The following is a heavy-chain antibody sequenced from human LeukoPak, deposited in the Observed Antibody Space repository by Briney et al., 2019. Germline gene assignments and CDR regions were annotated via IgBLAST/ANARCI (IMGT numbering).Heavy chain of an antibody. D-gene: IGHD3-3*01. CDR1: GGSFSGYY. CDR3: ARGRLPDFGVVIAPYYYYYYMDV. J-gene: IGHJ6*03. V-gene: IGHV4-34*01. CDR2: INHSGST. Sequence: PSETLSLTCAVYGGSFSGYYWSWIRQPPGKGLEWIGEINHSGSTNYNPSLKSRVTISVDTSKNQFSLKLSSVTAADTAVYYCARGRLPDFGVVIAPYYYYYYMDVWGKGTTVTVS.